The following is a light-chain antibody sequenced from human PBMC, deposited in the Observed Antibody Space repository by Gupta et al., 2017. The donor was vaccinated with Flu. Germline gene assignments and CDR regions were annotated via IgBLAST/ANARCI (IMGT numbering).Light chain of an antibody. V-gene: IGLV1-44*01. Sequence: RVTISCFGDSSNIGHNTVNWYQQVPGTAPKLLIYSDNQRPSGVPGRFSGSKSGTSASLAISGLRSEDEADYYCAAWQDARSGYIFGTGTRLTVL. CDR1: SSNIGHNT. J-gene: IGLJ1*01. CDR3: AAWQDARSGYI. CDR2: SDN.